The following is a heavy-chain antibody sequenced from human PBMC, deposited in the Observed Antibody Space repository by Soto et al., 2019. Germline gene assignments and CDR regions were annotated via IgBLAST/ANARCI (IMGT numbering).Heavy chain of an antibody. V-gene: IGHV3-21*01. Sequence: GGSLRLSCAAYGFTFSDYSFNWVRQAPGKGLEWVSSITRRSTHIYYADSVRGRFTISRDNAHNSLYLQMNGLRAEDTAVYYCARETRDFELEVDFSRGMDVWGQVATVTVSS. CDR2: ITRRSTHI. D-gene: IGHD2-8*02. CDR3: ARETRDFELEVDFSRGMDV. J-gene: IGHJ6*02. CDR1: GFTFSDYS.